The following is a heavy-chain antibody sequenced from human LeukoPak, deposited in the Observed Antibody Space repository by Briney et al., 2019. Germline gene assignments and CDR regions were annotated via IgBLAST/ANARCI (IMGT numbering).Heavy chain of an antibody. D-gene: IGHD3-22*01. CDR1: GYTFTSYY. V-gene: IGHV1-46*01. CDR2: INPIGVST. CDR3: ARGYYYDSSGYYFGGFTYYFDY. Sequence: ASVKVSCKASGYTFTSYYMHWVRQAPGQGLEWMGIINPIGVSTSYAQKFQGRVTMTRDTSTSTVYMELSSLRSEDTAVYYCARGYYYDSSGYYFGGFTYYFDYWGQGTLVTVSS. J-gene: IGHJ4*02.